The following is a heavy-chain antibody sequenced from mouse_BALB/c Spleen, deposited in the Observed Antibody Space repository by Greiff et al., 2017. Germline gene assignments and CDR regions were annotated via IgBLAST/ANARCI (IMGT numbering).Heavy chain of an antibody. CDR1: GFNIQDTY. Sequence: EVKLMESGAELVKPGASVKLSCTASGFNIQDTYMHWVKQRPEQGLEWIGRIDPANGNTKYDPKFQGKATITADTSSNTAYLQLSSLTSEDTAVYYCNAYYRYDFAYWGQGTLVTVSA. J-gene: IGHJ3*01. D-gene: IGHD2-14*01. CDR2: IDPANGNT. V-gene: IGHV14-3*02. CDR3: NAYYRYDFAY.